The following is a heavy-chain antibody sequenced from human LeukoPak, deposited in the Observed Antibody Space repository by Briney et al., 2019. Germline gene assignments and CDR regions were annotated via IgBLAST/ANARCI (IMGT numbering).Heavy chain of an antibody. CDR3: ARDIETGTLDY. J-gene: IGHJ4*02. Sequence: PGGSLRLSCVASGFTFSSHAMSWVRQAPGKGLQWVSAISGSGGDTSYADSVKGRFTISRDNPKNTPYLQMNSLRAEDTAVYYCARDIETGTLDYWGQGTLVTVSS. V-gene: IGHV3-23*01. D-gene: IGHD1-7*01. CDR1: GFTFSSHA. CDR2: ISGSGGDT.